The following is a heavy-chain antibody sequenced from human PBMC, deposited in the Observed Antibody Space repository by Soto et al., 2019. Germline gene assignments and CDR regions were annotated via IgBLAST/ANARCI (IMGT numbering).Heavy chain of an antibody. D-gene: IGHD5-12*01. V-gene: IGHV1-2*02. J-gene: IGHJ4*02. CDR2: SNPNSGAT. CDR1: GYTFTDYY. CDR3: ARAAPLRYSGYALDH. Sequence: QVQLVSSGAEVKKPGASVKVSCRASGYTFTDYYIHWVRQAPGQGLQWVGWSNPNSGATEYAQKFQGRVTMTRDPSISTVYMEVTRLRSDATALYFCARAAPLRYSGYALDHWGQGTRVTVST.